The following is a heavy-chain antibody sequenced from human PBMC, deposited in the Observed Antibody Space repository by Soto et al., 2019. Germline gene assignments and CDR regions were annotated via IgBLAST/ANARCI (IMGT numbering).Heavy chain of an antibody. CDR2: IKSKTDGGTT. CDR1: GFTFSNAW. D-gene: IGHD3-9*01. Sequence: EVQLVESGGGLVKPGGSLRLSCAASGFTFSNAWMSWVRQAPGKGLEWVGRIKSKTDGGTTDYAAPVKGRFTISRDDSKNTLYLQMNSLKTEDTAVYYCTTSLRYFDWLLPTYYYYYGMDVWGQGTTVTVSS. V-gene: IGHV3-15*01. J-gene: IGHJ6*02. CDR3: TTSLRYFDWLLPTYYYYYGMDV.